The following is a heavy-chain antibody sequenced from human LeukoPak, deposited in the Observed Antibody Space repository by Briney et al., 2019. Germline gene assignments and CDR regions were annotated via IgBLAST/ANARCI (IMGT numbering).Heavy chain of an antibody. CDR2: IIPIFGTA. V-gene: IGHV1-69*13. CDR3: ARSIFGVVIFVYYYYYMDV. CDR1: GGTFSSYA. Sequence: SVKVSCKASGGTFSSYAISWVRQAPGQGLEWMGGIIPIFGTANYAQRFQGRVTITADESTSTAYMELSSLRSEDTAVYYCARSIFGVVIFVYYYYYMDVRGKGTTVTVSS. D-gene: IGHD3-3*01. J-gene: IGHJ6*03.